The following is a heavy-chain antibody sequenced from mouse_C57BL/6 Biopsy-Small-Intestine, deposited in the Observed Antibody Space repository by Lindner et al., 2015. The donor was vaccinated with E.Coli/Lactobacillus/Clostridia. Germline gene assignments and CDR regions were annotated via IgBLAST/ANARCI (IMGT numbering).Heavy chain of an antibody. CDR3: ARDYYGSRYYFDY. Sequence: VQLQESGGGLVKPGGSLKLSCAASGFTFSSYAMSWVRQTPEKRLEWVATISDGGSYTYYPDNVKGRFTISRDNAKNNLYLQMSHLKSEDTAMYYCARDYYGSRYYFDYWGQGTTLTVPS. D-gene: IGHD1-1*01. V-gene: IGHV5-4*01. CDR2: ISDGGSYT. CDR1: GFTFSSYA. J-gene: IGHJ2*01.